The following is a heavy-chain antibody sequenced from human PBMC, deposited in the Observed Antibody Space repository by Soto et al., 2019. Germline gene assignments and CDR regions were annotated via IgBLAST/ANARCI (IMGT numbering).Heavy chain of an antibody. CDR3: ATQATVTNPPFDY. CDR1: GFTFSSYW. Sequence: EVQLVESGGGLVQPGGSLRLSCAASGFTFSSYWMHWVRQAPGKGLVWVSRIHNDGSSTSYADSVKGRFTISRDNAKNTLYLQMNSLRDEDTAVYYCATQATVTNPPFDYWGQGTLVTVSS. CDR2: IHNDGSST. D-gene: IGHD4-17*01. V-gene: IGHV3-74*01. J-gene: IGHJ4*02.